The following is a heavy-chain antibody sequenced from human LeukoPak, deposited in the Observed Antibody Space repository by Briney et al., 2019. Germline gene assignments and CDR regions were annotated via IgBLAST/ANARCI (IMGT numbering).Heavy chain of an antibody. CDR1: GGSISSSSYY. V-gene: IGHV4-39*07. Sequence: SETLSLTCTVSGGSISSSSYYWGWIRQPPGEGLEWIGSIYYSGSTYYNPSLKSRVTISVDTSKNQFSLKLSSVTAADTAVYYCARVSGIAGDWGQGTLVTVSS. D-gene: IGHD6-13*01. CDR3: ARVSGIAGD. CDR2: IYYSGST. J-gene: IGHJ4*02.